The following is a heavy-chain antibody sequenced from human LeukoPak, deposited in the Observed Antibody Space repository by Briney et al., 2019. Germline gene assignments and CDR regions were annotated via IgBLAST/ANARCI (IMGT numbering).Heavy chain of an antibody. CDR1: GGSIDSYY. Sequence: AETLSLTCTVSGGSIDSYYWSWIRQPPGKGLEWIGYIYYTGSTEYHPSLKSRVTISLDTSKNQFSLKLTSVTAADTAVYYCARVYQSAEYYFDYWGQGNLVSVSS. J-gene: IGHJ4*02. CDR3: ARVYQSAEYYFDY. D-gene: IGHD2-2*01. CDR2: IYYTGST. V-gene: IGHV4-59*01.